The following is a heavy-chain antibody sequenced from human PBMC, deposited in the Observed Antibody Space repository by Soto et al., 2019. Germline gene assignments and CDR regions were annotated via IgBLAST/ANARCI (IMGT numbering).Heavy chain of an antibody. CDR1: GGSISSGGYY. J-gene: IGHJ6*02. CDR3: ARGDFSSAQDQKNYYYGMDV. D-gene: IGHD3-3*01. V-gene: IGHV4-31*03. CDR2: IYYSGST. Sequence: SETLSLTCTVSGGSISSGGYYWSWIRQHPGKGLEWIGYIYYSGSTYYNPSLKSRVTISVDTSKNQFSLRLSSVTAADTAVYYCARGDFSSAQDQKNYYYGMDVWGQGTTVTVYS.